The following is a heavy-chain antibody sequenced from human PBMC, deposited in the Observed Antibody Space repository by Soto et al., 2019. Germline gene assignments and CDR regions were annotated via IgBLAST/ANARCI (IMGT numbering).Heavy chain of an antibody. Sequence: QVNLVQSGAEVKKPGSSVKVACKSSGGTFNNTVINWVRQAPGQGLEWMGGTIPMYGTPIHAQKSQGRVTITADASTGAAAMALRGLRIDDTAVYYCARPSRRGVVNYYFDSWGQGTLIAVSS. V-gene: IGHV1-69*12. J-gene: IGHJ4*02. CDR1: GGTFNNTV. CDR3: ARPSRRGVVNYYFDS. CDR2: TIPMYGTP. D-gene: IGHD3-10*01.